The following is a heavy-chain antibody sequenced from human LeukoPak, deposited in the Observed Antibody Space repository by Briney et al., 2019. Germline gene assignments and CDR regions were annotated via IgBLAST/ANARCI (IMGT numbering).Heavy chain of an antibody. V-gene: IGHV3-15*01. CDR1: GFTFSDYE. CDR2: IKSKTDGGTT. D-gene: IGHD4-17*01. Sequence: GGSLRLSCAASGFTFSDYEMNWVRQAPGKGLEWVGRIKSKTDGGTTDYAAPVKGRFTISRDDSKNTLYLQMNSLKTEDTAVYYCTTTSDYGDHKRWGQGTLVTVSS. CDR3: TTTSDYGDHKR. J-gene: IGHJ4*02.